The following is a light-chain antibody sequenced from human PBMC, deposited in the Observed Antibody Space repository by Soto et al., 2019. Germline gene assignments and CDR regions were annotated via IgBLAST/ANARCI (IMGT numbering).Light chain of an antibody. Sequence: QSVLTHHSSVSGSTGQSISISCTGTTSDVGGYNYVSWYQQHPGKAPKLMIYEVSNRPSGVSNRSSGSKSGNTASLTISGLQAEDEADYYCSSYTSSSTNVSGTGTKVTVL. CDR2: EVS. CDR1: TSDVGGYNY. V-gene: IGLV2-14*01. CDR3: SSYTSSSTNV. J-gene: IGLJ1*01.